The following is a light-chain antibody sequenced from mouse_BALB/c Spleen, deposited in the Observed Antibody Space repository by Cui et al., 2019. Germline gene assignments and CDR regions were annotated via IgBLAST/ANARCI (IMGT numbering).Light chain of an antibody. CDR3: QQWSSYPRT. J-gene: IGKJ1*01. Sequence: QIVLTQSPAIMSASPGEKVTMTCSSSSRVSYMYWYQQKPGSSPRLLIYDTSNLASGVPVRFSGSGSGNSYSLTISRMEAEDAATYYCQQWSSYPRTFGGGTKLEIK. CDR2: DTS. CDR1: SRVSY. V-gene: IGKV4-55*01.